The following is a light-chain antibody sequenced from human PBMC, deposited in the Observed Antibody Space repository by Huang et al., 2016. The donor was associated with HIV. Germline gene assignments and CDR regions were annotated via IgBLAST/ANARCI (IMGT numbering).Light chain of an antibody. V-gene: IGKV3-11*01. CDR1: QTISTF. Sequence: EIVLTQSPATLSFFPGERATLSCRASQTISTFLAWYQQRPGQAPRLLIHGASKRATGIPARFSGSGAGTDFTLTSSSLEPEDFAVYYCQQRSNWPRGSFGQGTKLEIK. CDR2: GAS. CDR3: QQRSNWPRGS. J-gene: IGKJ2*04.